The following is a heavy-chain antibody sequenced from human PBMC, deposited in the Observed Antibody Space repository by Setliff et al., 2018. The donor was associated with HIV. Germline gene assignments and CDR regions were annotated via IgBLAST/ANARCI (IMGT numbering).Heavy chain of an antibody. Sequence: PSETLSLTCTVSGGSISSGNYYWSWIRQAAGKGLEWIGRIYTSGSANYNPSLKSRVTISVDTSKNQFSLKLSSVTVADTTLYYCGRDEHGFNSNWYGVDWGQGTLVTSPQ. CDR2: IYTSGSA. V-gene: IGHV4-61*02. CDR3: GRDEHGFNSNWYGVD. D-gene: IGHD6-13*01. CDR1: GGSISSGNYY. J-gene: IGHJ4*02.